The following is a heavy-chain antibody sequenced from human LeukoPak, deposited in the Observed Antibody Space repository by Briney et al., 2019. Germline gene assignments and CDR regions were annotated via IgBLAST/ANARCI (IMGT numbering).Heavy chain of an antibody. CDR3: ARRASYAWGNYPLDY. CDR1: GFTFNSYN. CDR2: ISSSSYYI. Sequence: GGSLRLSCAASGFTFNSYNMNWVRQAPGKGLEWVSSISSSSYYIYYADSVKGRFTISRDNAKNAVYLQVNSLRAEDTAVYYCARRASYAWGNYPLDYWGQGTLVTVSS. J-gene: IGHJ4*02. D-gene: IGHD3-16*02. V-gene: IGHV3-21*01.